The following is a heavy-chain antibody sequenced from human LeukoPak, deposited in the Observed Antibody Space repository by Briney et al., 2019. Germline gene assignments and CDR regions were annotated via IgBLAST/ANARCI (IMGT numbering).Heavy chain of an antibody. CDR3: AREHSSSWAFDY. V-gene: IGHV3-74*01. J-gene: IGHJ4*02. CDR2: INSDRSST. Sequence: AVSLCLYCAASGFTISSYWMHWVRHAPGQGLVWGSRINSDRSSTSYADSVKGRFTTSRDNAKNTLYLQRNSLRAEDTSVYDCAREHSSSWAFDYWGQGTLVTVSS. D-gene: IGHD6-13*01. CDR1: GFTISSYW.